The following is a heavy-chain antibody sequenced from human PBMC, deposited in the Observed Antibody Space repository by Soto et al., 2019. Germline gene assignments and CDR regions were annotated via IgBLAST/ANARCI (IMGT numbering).Heavy chain of an antibody. J-gene: IGHJ4*02. D-gene: IGHD6-19*01. CDR3: AREPIAVAGYFDY. CDR2: IYYSGST. Sequence: SETLSLTCTVSGGSISSGDYYWSWIRQPPGKGLEWIGYIYYSGSTYYNPSPKSRVTISVDTSKNQFSLKLSSVTAADTAVYYCAREPIAVAGYFDYWGQGTLVTVSS. CDR1: GGSISSGDYY. V-gene: IGHV4-30-4*01.